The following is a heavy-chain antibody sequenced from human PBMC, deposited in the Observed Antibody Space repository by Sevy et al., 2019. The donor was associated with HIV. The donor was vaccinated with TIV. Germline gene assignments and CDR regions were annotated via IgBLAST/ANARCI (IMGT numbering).Heavy chain of an antibody. Sequence: ASLKVSCKASGYTFTSYGISWVRQAPGQGLEWMGWISAYNGNTNYAQKLQGRVTMTTDTSTSTAYMELRSLRSDDTAVYYCARVGDYDFWSGYYTYYYYGMDVWGQGTTVTVSS. CDR1: GYTFTSYG. V-gene: IGHV1-18*01. CDR3: ARVGDYDFWSGYYTYYYYGMDV. CDR2: ISAYNGNT. D-gene: IGHD3-3*01. J-gene: IGHJ6*02.